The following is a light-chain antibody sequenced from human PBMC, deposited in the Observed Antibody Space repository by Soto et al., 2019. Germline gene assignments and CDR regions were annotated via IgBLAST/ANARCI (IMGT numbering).Light chain of an antibody. CDR2: DAS. Sequence: IVVTLSPQTLALLPWATGARACRASQSISRTLAWYQQKSGQPPRLLIYDASTRATGFPARFSGSGSGTEFTLTISGLQSEDFAVYYCQQYSIWRTFGQGTKVDIK. CDR3: QQYSIWRT. CDR1: QSISRT. V-gene: IGKV3D-15*01. J-gene: IGKJ1*01.